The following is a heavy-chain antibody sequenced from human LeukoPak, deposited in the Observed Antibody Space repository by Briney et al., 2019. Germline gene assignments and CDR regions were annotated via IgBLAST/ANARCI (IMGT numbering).Heavy chain of an antibody. Sequence: WASVKVSCKASGYTFTGYYMHWVRQAPGQGLEWMGWINPNSGGTNYAQKFQGWVTMTRDTSISTAYMELSRLRSDDTAVYYCARGGAYNWNFAYYFDYWGQGTLVTVSS. CDR3: ARGGAYNWNFAYYFDY. CDR2: INPNSGGT. CDR1: GYTFTGYY. V-gene: IGHV1-2*04. D-gene: IGHD1-7*01. J-gene: IGHJ4*02.